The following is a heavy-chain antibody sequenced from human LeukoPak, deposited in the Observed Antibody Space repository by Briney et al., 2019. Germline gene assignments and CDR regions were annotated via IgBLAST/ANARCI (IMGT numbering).Heavy chain of an antibody. CDR1: GFTFSSYN. V-gene: IGHV3-48*02. CDR3: ARGGGYSYADYFDY. CDR2: ISSSSSTI. Sequence: GGSLRLSCAASGFTFSSYNMNWVRQAPGKGLEWVSCISSSSSTIYYADSVKGRFTISRDKAKNSLYLQMDSLRDEDTAVYYCARGGGYSYADYFDYWGQGTLVTVSS. J-gene: IGHJ4*02. D-gene: IGHD5-18*01.